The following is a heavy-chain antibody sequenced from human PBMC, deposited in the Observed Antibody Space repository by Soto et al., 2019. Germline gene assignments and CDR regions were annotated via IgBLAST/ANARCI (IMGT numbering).Heavy chain of an antibody. CDR1: GGSISSYY. J-gene: IGHJ5*02. V-gene: IGHV4-59*08. D-gene: IGHD6-19*01. Sequence: SETLSLTCTVSGGSISSYYWSWIRQPPGKGLEWIGYIYYSGSTNYNPSLKSRVTISVDTSKNQFSLKLGSVTAADTAVYYCARLAVAGAGHWFDPWGQGTLVTVSS. CDR2: IYYSGST. CDR3: ARLAVAGAGHWFDP.